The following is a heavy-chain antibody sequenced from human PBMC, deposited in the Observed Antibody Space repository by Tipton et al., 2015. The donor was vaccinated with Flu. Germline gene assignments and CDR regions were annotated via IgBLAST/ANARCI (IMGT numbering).Heavy chain of an antibody. Sequence: TLSLTCAVSGDSLRSDYYWGWIRQVPGKGLEWIGNIHHTGTTYYNPSLRSRVSIIRDRSKNQFSLKLSFVTAADTAVYYCARRDYSNYVSVPKNWFDSWGQGILVTVSS. CDR3: ARRDYSNYVSVPKNWFDS. D-gene: IGHD4-11*01. CDR1: GDSLRSDYY. V-gene: IGHV4-38-2*01. CDR2: IHHTGTT. J-gene: IGHJ5*01.